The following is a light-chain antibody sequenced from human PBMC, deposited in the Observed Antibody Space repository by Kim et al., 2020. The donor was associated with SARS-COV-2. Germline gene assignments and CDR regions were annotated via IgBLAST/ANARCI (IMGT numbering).Light chain of an antibody. CDR1: SGSIASNY. CDR3: QSYDSSNWV. Sequence: GQTVTLSCTGSSGSIASNYVQWYQQRPGSAPTTVIYEDNQRPSGVPDRFSGSIDSSSNSASLTISGLKTGDEADYYCQSYDSSNWVFGGGTQLTVL. V-gene: IGLV6-57*02. CDR2: EDN. J-gene: IGLJ3*02.